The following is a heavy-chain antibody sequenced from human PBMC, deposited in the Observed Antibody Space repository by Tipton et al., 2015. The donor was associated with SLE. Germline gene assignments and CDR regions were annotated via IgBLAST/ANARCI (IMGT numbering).Heavy chain of an antibody. Sequence: SLRFSCAASGFTFSNYAMSWVRQAPGKGLEWVSAISGSGGSTNYADSVKGRFTISRDNSKNTLYLQMNTLRAEDTAVYYCAKAQPGYTNSWFPYWGQGTLVTVSS. V-gene: IGHV3-23*01. CDR2: ISGSGGST. J-gene: IGHJ4*02. D-gene: IGHD6-13*01. CDR1: GFTFSNYA. CDR3: AKAQPGYTNSWFPY.